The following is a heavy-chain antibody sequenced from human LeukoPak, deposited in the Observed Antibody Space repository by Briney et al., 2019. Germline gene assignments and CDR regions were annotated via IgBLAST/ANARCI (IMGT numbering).Heavy chain of an antibody. V-gene: IGHV3-23*01. CDR2: ISGSGGST. D-gene: IGHD3-10*01. CDR1: GNSFTNAY. J-gene: IGHJ6*04. CDR3: AKGRTGYYFYGRDV. Sequence: PGGSETLLCAASGNSFTNAYMSWARQAPGKGLEWVSAISGSGGSTYYADSVKGRFTISRDNSKNTLYLQMNSLRAEDTAVYYCAKGRTGYYFYGRDVWG.